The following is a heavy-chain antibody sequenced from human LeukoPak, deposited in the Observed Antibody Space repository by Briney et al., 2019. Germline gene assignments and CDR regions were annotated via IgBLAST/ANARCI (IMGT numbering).Heavy chain of an antibody. CDR3: TPLGRCSKSLRDY. V-gene: IGHV3-73*01. CDR2: IRSKANNYAT. J-gene: IGHJ4*02. CDR1: GFTFSGSS. Sequence: PGGSLRLSCAASGFTFSGSSMHWVRQASGKGLEWVGRIRSKANNYATTYAASVKGRFTISRDDSNNTAYLQMDSLKTEDTAVYYFTPLGRCSKSLRDYWGQGTLVSVSS. D-gene: IGHD2-2*01.